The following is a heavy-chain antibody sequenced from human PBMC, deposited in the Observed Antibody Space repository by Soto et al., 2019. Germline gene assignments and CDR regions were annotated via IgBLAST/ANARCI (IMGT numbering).Heavy chain of an antibody. D-gene: IGHD2-2*01. CDR3: AREIVVVPAAIKSIAARSGYYYYGMDV. V-gene: IGHV4-59*01. J-gene: IGHJ6*02. CDR2: IYYSGST. Sequence: KTSETLSLTCTVSGGSISSYYWTWIRQPPGKGLEWIGYIYYSGSTYYNPSLKSRVTISVDTSKNQFSLRLNSVTAADTAVYYCAREIVVVPAAIKSIAARSGYYYYGMDVWGQGTTVTVSS. CDR1: GGSISSYY.